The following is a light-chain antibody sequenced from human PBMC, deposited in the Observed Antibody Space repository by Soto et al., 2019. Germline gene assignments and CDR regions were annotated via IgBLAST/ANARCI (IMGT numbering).Light chain of an antibody. CDR1: QSVSSN. Sequence: EIVMTQSPATLSVSPGERATLSCRASQSVSSNLAWYQQKPRQAPRLLIYGASTRATGIPARFSGSGSGTEFTLTISSLQSEDFAVYYCQQYNNWPKMFGQGTKV. V-gene: IGKV3-15*01. CDR2: GAS. J-gene: IGKJ1*01. CDR3: QQYNNWPKM.